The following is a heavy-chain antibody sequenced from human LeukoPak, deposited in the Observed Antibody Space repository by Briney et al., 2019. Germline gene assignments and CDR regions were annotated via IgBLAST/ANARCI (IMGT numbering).Heavy chain of an antibody. V-gene: IGHV3-23*01. J-gene: IGHJ4*02. D-gene: IGHD1-1*01. Sequence: PGGSLRLSGAASGFPFSSYAMSWVRLAPGKGLEWVSALSGSGDSTYYADSVKGRFTISRDNSKNTLFLQMNSLRAEDTAVYYCAKSHASIWNVYDYWGQGTLVTVSS. CDR3: AKSHASIWNVYDY. CDR1: GFPFSSYA. CDR2: LSGSGDST.